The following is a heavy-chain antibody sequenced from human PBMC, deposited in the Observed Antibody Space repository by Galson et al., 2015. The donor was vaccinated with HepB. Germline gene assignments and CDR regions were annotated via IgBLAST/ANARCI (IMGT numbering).Heavy chain of an antibody. CDR1: GYTFTSYE. CDR3: ARGRYCTGGSCYSRWFDP. D-gene: IGHD2-15*01. CDR2: ISVFNGNT. J-gene: IGHJ5*02. Sequence: SVKVSCKASGYTFTSYEISWVRQAPGQGFEWMGWISVFNGNTNYAQNLQGRLTMTTDTSTSTAYMELRSLRFDDTAMYYCARGRYCTGGSCYSRWFDPWGQGTPVTVSS. V-gene: IGHV1-18*01.